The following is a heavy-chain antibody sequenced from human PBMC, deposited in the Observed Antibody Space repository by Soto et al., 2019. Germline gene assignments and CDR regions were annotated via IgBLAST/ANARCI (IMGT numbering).Heavy chain of an antibody. D-gene: IGHD3-22*01. CDR1: GITVSRSY. J-gene: IGHJ4*02. Sequence: EVQLVESGGGLVQPGESLRLSCAASGITVSRSYMNWVRQAPGKGLEWVSIIYSDGTTYYADSVKGRFTISRDNSKNTLYLQMNSLRAEDTAVYYCARDSRSVNLGYWGQGTQVTVSS. CDR3: ARDSRSVNLGY. CDR2: IYSDGTT. V-gene: IGHV3-66*01.